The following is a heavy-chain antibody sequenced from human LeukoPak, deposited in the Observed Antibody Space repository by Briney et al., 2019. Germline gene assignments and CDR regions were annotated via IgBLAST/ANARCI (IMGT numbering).Heavy chain of an antibody. D-gene: IGHD6-6*01. J-gene: IGHJ4*02. V-gene: IGHV3-21*01. CDR1: GFTFSSYT. CDR2: ISGSRGYT. CDR3: AKDVLTVARRGFDS. Sequence: TGGSLRLSCAASGFTFSSYTMTWVRQAPGRGLEWISSISGSRGYTYYADSLKGRFTISRDNAKNSLSLQMNSLRVEDTAIYFCAKDVLTVARRGFDSWGPGTLVTVSS.